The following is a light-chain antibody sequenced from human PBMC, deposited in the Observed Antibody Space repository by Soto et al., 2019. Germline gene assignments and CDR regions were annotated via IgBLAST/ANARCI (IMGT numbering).Light chain of an antibody. CDR3: SSHTCSSNLYVV. V-gene: IGLV2-14*01. CDR2: DVS. Sequence: QSALTQPASVSGSPGQSITISCTGTSSDVGGYNYVSWYQQHPGKAPKLMIYDVSNRPSGVSNRFSGSKSGNTASLTISGRQAGDERDYYCSSHTCSSNLYVVFGGGTKLTVL. J-gene: IGLJ2*01. CDR1: SSDVGGYNY.